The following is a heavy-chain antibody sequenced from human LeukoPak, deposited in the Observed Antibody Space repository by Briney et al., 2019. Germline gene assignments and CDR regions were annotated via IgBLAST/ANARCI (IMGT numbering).Heavy chain of an antibody. CDR1: GGSFSGYY. V-gene: IGHV4-34*01. D-gene: IGHD4-11*01. Sequence: SETLSLTCAVYGGSFSGYYWSWIRPPPGKGLEWIGEITHSGSTNYNSSLKSRVTISVDTSKNQFSLKLSSVTAADTAVYYCARDYTSWGQGTMVTVSS. CDR3: ARDYTS. J-gene: IGHJ3*01. CDR2: ITHSGST.